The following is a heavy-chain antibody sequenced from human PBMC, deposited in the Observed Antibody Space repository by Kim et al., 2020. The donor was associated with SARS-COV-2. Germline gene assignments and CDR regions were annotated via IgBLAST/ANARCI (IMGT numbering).Heavy chain of an antibody. J-gene: IGHJ6*02. CDR1: GGSISSYY. V-gene: IGHV4-59*08. CDR2: IYYSGST. CDR3: ARLSIAALNYYYYGMDV. D-gene: IGHD6-13*01. Sequence: SETLSLTCTVSGGSISSYYWSWIRQPPGKGLEWIGYIYYSGSTNYNPSPKSRVTISVDTSKNQFSLKLSSVTAADTAVYYCARLSIAALNYYYYGMDVWGQGTTVTVSS.